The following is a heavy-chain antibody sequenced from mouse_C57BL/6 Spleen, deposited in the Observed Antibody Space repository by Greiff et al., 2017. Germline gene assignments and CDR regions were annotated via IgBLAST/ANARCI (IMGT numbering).Heavy chain of an antibody. CDR3: ARDEGGIYYGTFFDY. D-gene: IGHD2-1*01. Sequence: EVKVEESGPGLVKPSQSLSLTCSVTGYSITSGYYWNWIRQFPGNKLEWMGYISYDGSNNYNPSLKNRISITRDTSHNQFFLKLNSVTTEDTATYYCARDEGGIYYGTFFDYWGQGTTLTVSS. V-gene: IGHV3-6*01. CDR2: ISYDGSN. J-gene: IGHJ2*01. CDR1: GYSITSGYY.